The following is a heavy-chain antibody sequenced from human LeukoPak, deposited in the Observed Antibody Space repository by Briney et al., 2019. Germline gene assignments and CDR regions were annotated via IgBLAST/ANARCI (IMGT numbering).Heavy chain of an antibody. CDR2: ISADSQI. D-gene: IGHD1-14*01. CDR1: GYYFTDYW. J-gene: IGHJ4*02. V-gene: IGHV5-51*01. CDR3: ARRGGTPFYDY. Sequence: GESLKISCKTSGYYFTDYWIGWVRQKPGKGLEWMGIISADSQITYSPSFQGQVTFSADRSKDTAYLRWSSLKASDTAMYYCARRGGTPFYDYWGQGTLVTVSS.